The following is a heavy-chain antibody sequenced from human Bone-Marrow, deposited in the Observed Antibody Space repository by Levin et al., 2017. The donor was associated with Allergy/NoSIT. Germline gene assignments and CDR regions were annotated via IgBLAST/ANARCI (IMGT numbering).Heavy chain of an antibody. CDR2: ISTESSYI. V-gene: IGHV3-21*06. CDR3: ARRDYYYYGMDV. Sequence: PGGSLRLSCVASGFTFRKHTMNWVRQAPGKGLEWVSSISTESSYITYADSVSGRFTISRDNARNSMYLQMNNLRVEDTAVYYCARRDYYYYGMDVWGQGTTVTVSS. CDR1: GFTFRKHT. J-gene: IGHJ6*02.